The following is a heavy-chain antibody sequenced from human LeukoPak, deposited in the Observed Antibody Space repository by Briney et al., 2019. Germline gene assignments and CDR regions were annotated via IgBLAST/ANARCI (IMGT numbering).Heavy chain of an antibody. CDR2: MNPNRGNT. J-gene: IGHJ6*02. CDR1: GYTFTSYD. D-gene: IGHD3-9*01. CDR3: AEDGLRYFDWLLSPQLYYYYGMDV. Sequence: ASVKVSCKASGYTFTSYDINWVRQATGQGLEWTVWMNPNRGNTGYAQKFQGRVTMTRTTSLSTAYMELSSLRSEDTALYFYAEDGLRYFDWLLSPQLYYYYGMDVWGQGTTVTVSS. V-gene: IGHV1-8*01.